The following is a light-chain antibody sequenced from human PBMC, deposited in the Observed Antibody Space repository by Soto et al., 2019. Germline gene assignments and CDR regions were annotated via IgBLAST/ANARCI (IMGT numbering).Light chain of an antibody. CDR3: QQLSRYPLT. Sequence: DIQLTQSPSFLSASVGARVTITCRASEALSNYLAWYQQKPAKAPNLLIYSASTLQSGVPSRFSGSGSETEFTLTSRDLQPQDFATYYCQQLSRYPLTFGGGTKVDIK. CDR1: EALSNY. CDR2: SAS. J-gene: IGKJ4*01. V-gene: IGKV1-9*01.